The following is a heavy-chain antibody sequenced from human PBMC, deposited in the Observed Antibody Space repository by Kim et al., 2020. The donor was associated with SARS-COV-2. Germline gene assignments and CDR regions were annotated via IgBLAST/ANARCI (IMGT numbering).Heavy chain of an antibody. CDR3: AKDPPIGYCGGDCYSPTSY. Sequence: GGSLRLSCAASGFTFSSYAMSWVRQAPGKGLEWVSAISGSGGSTYYADSVKGRFTISRDNSKNTLYLQMNSLRAEDTAVYYCAKDPPIGYCGGDCYSPTSYWGQGTLVTVSS. CDR1: GFTFSSYA. V-gene: IGHV3-23*01. D-gene: IGHD2-21*02. CDR2: ISGSGGST. J-gene: IGHJ4*02.